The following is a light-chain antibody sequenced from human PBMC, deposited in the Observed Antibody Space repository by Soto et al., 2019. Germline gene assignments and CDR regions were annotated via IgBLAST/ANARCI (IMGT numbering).Light chain of an antibody. CDR1: QSVSGN. CDR3: QQYNNWPLT. CDR2: GQS. J-gene: IGKJ4*01. Sequence: EIVMTQSPATLSVSPGERATLSCRASQSVSGNLAWYQQKPGQAPRLLLYGQSTRATGIPARFSGNGSGTEFPLTISSLQSEDLAVYYCQQYNNWPLTFGGGTKVEIK. V-gene: IGKV3-15*01.